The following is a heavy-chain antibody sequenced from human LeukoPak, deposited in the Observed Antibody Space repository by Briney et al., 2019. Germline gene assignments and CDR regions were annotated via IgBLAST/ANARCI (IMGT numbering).Heavy chain of an antibody. CDR3: ARETYFYDTDYYYVKYFDS. Sequence: SETLSLTCTVSGYSISTGYYWDWIRQPPGKGLEWIGTFYHGGSTYYNPSLKSRVTISVDTSKNQFSLKLSPVTAADTAVYYCARETYFYDTDYYYVKYFDSWGQGTLVTVSS. CDR1: GYSISTGYY. D-gene: IGHD3-22*01. J-gene: IGHJ4*02. V-gene: IGHV4-38-2*02. CDR2: FYHGGST.